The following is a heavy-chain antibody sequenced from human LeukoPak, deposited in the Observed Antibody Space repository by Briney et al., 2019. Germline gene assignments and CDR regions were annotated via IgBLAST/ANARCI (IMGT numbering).Heavy chain of an antibody. V-gene: IGHV3-66*01. CDR1: EFSVGSNY. Sequence: GGSLRLSCAASEFSVGSNYMTWVRQAPGKGLEWVSLIYSGGSTYYADSVKGRFTISRDNSKNTLYLQMNSLRAEDTAVYYCAKSGTRSSWSPRVKTYFDYWGQGTLVTVSS. CDR3: AKSGTRSSWSPRVKTYFDY. D-gene: IGHD6-13*01. CDR2: IYSGGST. J-gene: IGHJ4*02.